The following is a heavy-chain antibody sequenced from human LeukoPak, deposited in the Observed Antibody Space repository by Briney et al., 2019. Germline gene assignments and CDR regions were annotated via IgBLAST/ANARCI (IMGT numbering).Heavy chain of an antibody. CDR1: GGSFSGYY. V-gene: IGHV4-34*01. CDR2: INHSGST. J-gene: IGHJ3*02. CDR3: ARGRYGGNSYYAFDI. Sequence: SETLSLTCAVYGGSFSGYYWSWIRQPPGKGLEWIGEINHSGSTNYNPSLKSRVTISVDTSKNQFSLKLSSVTAADTAVYYCARGRYGGNSYYAFDIWGQGTMVTVSS. D-gene: IGHD4-23*01.